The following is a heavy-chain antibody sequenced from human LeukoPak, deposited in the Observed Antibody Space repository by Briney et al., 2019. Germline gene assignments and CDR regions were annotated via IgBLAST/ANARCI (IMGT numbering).Heavy chain of an antibody. V-gene: IGHV3-23*01. CDR1: GFRLSNYA. D-gene: IGHD5-12*01. J-gene: IGHJ4*02. CDR2: NIGSSGST. Sequence: PGGSLRLSCAASGFRLSNYAMNWVRQAPGKGLEWVSVNIGSSGSTFYADSVKGRFTISRDNSKNTLYLQMNSLRDEDTAVYYCAKGGYDYVEIGYFDFWGQGTLVTVSS. CDR3: AKGGYDYVEIGYFDF.